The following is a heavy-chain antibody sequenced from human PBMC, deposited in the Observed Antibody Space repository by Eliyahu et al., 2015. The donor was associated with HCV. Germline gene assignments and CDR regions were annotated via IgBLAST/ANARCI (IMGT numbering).Heavy chain of an antibody. D-gene: IGHD3-10*01. CDR1: GFTFGXYA. CDR2: IRNIAYGGTT. CDR3: TRGGGSARYFFDY. V-gene: IGHV3-49*04. Sequence: EVQLVDSGGGLVQPGRSLXLSCTTSGFTFGXYAVSWVRQGPGRGLEWVSFIRNIAYGGTTEYAASVKGRFTILRDDSKSIAYLQMNSLKIEDTAVYYCTRGGGSARYFFDYWGQGTLVTVSS. J-gene: IGHJ4*02.